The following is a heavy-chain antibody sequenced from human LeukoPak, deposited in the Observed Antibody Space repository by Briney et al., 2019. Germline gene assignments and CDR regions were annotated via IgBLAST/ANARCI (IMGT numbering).Heavy chain of an antibody. Sequence: GGSLRLSCAASGYTFSSYAMSWVRQAPGKGLEWVSTFSGTSSTSYADAVKGRVTISRDNSKNTLYLQMNSLRAEDTAVYYCAKLKQWQPQRYFFEYWGQGALVTVAS. V-gene: IGHV3-23*01. J-gene: IGHJ4*02. CDR2: FSGTSST. D-gene: IGHD6-19*01. CDR3: AKLKQWQPQRYFFEY. CDR1: GYTFSSYA.